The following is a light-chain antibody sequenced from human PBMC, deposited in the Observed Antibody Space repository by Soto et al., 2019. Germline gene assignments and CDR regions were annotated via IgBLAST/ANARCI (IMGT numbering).Light chain of an antibody. Sequence: DIQMTQSPSSVSASVGDIVTITCRASQDISTYLAWYQQRPGKAPNLLIYAASTLQSGVPSRFSGSGSGTDFSLTISSLQPEDSATYYCQQTNSFPLTFGGGAEVEIK. J-gene: IGKJ4*01. CDR3: QQTNSFPLT. V-gene: IGKV1-12*01. CDR2: AAS. CDR1: QDISTY.